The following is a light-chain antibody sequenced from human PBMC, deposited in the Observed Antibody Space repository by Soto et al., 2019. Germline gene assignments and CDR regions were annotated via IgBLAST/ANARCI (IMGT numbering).Light chain of an antibody. Sequence: DIQMTQSPSSVSASVGDRVTITCRASQGVSTWLAWYQQKPGKAPNLLIYTASSLQSGVPSRFSGSGAGTDFPLTISRLQPEDFATYYCQQTTTYPLAFGGGTKVEI. CDR3: QQTTTYPLA. J-gene: IGKJ4*01. V-gene: IGKV1D-12*01. CDR1: QGVSTW. CDR2: TAS.